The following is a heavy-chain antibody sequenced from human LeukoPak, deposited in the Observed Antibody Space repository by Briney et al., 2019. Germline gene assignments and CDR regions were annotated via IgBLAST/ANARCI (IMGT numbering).Heavy chain of an antibody. Sequence: SETLSLTCTVSGGSISSYYWSWIRQPPGEGLEWIGYIYYSGSTNYNPSLKSRVTISEDTSKNQFSLKLSSVTAADTAVYYCARGSISDSSGYYYVVSWYFDLWGRGTLVTVSS. V-gene: IGHV4-59*01. CDR1: GGSISSYY. J-gene: IGHJ2*01. CDR2: IYYSGST. CDR3: ARGSISDSSGYYYVVSWYFDL. D-gene: IGHD3-22*01.